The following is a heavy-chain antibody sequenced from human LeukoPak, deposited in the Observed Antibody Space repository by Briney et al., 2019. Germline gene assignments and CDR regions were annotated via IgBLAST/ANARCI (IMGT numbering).Heavy chain of an antibody. Sequence: GGSLRLSCAASGFTVSSNYTSWVRQAPGKGLEWVSVIYSGGSTYYADSVKGRFTISRDNSKNTLYLQMNSLRAEDTAVYYCARVSDYDFWSGYFDYWGQGTLVTVSS. CDR2: IYSGGST. V-gene: IGHV3-66*02. D-gene: IGHD3-3*01. CDR1: GFTVSSNY. CDR3: ARVSDYDFWSGYFDY. J-gene: IGHJ4*02.